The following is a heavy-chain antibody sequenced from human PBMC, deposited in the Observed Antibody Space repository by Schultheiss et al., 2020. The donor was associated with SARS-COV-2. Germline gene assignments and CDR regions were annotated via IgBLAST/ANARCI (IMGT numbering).Heavy chain of an antibody. CDR2: IYHSGST. V-gene: IGHV4-30-2*03. D-gene: IGHD2-2*01. J-gene: IGHJ6*02. Sequence: SQTLSLTCAVSGGSISSGGYSWSWIRQPPGKGLEWIGSIYHSGSTYYNPSLKSRVTISVDTSKNQFSLKLSSVTAADTAVYYCARASEYCSSTSCYDGMDVWGQGTTVTVSS. CDR3: ARASEYCSSTSCYDGMDV. CDR1: GGSISSGGYS.